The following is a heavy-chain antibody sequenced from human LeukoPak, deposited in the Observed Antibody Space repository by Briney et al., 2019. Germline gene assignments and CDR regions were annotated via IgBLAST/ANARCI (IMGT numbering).Heavy chain of an antibody. CDR3: ARGKTWYYDSSGHWGWYFDL. CDR2: VSSSSIYI. Sequence: GGSLRLSYAASGFTFCSYRMNWLRQAPGKGLEWVSSVSSSSIYIYYADSVKGRFTVSRDNAKNSLYLQMNSLRAEDTAVYYCARGKTWYYDSSGHWGWYFDLWGRGTLVTVSS. D-gene: IGHD3-22*01. CDR1: GFTFCSYR. V-gene: IGHV3-21*01. J-gene: IGHJ2*01.